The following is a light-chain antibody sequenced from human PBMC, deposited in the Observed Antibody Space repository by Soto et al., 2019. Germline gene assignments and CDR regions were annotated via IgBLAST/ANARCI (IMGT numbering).Light chain of an antibody. Sequence: EIVLTQSPATLSVSPGERATLSCSASQSVSSNLAWYQQKTGQAPRLLSYDTSSRATGFPARFSGSGSGTEFTLTISSLQSDDIAVYYCQRYNSWPPYTFGQGTKVEIK. CDR2: DTS. CDR3: QRYNSWPPYT. J-gene: IGKJ2*01. V-gene: IGKV3-15*01. CDR1: QSVSSN.